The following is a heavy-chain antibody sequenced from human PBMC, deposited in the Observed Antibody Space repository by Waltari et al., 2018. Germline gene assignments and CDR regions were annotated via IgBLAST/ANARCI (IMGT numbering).Heavy chain of an antibody. CDR3: ARRYSSSSYYYYYYMDV. J-gene: IGHJ6*03. Sequence: QVQLVQSGAEVKKPGASVKVSCKASGYTFTGYYMPWVRQAPGQGLEWMGWINPNSGGTNYAQKFQGRVTMTRDTSISTAYMELSRLRSDDTAVYYCARRYSSSSYYYYYYMDVWGKGTTVTVSS. V-gene: IGHV1-2*02. CDR1: GYTFTGYY. D-gene: IGHD6-6*01. CDR2: INPNSGGT.